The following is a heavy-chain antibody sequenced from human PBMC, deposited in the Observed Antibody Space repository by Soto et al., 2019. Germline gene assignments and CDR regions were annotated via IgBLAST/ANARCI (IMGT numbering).Heavy chain of an antibody. D-gene: IGHD3-22*01. Sequence: QVQLVQSGAEVKKPGSSVKVSCKASGGTFSSYAISWVRQAPGQGLEWMGGIIPIFGTANYAQKFQGRVTITADESTSTAYMELSSLRSEDTAVYYCARDRWGYYYESSGQGYFQHWGQGTLVTVSS. V-gene: IGHV1-69*01. J-gene: IGHJ1*01. CDR1: GGTFSSYA. CDR3: ARDRWGYYYESSGQGYFQH. CDR2: IIPIFGTA.